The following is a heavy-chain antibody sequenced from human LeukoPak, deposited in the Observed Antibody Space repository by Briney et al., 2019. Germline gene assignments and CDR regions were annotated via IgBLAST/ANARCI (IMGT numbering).Heavy chain of an antibody. CDR2: TFYRAKLYN. D-gene: IGHD3-10*01. J-gene: IGHJ5*01. V-gene: IGHV6-1*01. Sequence: SQTLSLTCAVSGDTISSDSAAWNWIRQSPSRGLEWLGRTFYRAKLYNDSAVSVKIPVTVNPDTSKNQFSLQLPSVTPEDTSLYYCVRIINIWFDSWGQGTLVTVSS. CDR1: GDTISSDSAA. CDR3: VRIINIWFDS.